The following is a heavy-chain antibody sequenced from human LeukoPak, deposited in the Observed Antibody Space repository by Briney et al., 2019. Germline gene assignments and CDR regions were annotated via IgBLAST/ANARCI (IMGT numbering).Heavy chain of an antibody. CDR1: GGSISSGGYY. J-gene: IGHJ4*02. V-gene: IGHV4-30-2*01. D-gene: IGHD1-1*01. CDR3: TASRTDDY. CDR2: IYHSGST. Sequence: SETLSLTCTVSGGSISSGGYYWSWIRQPPGKGLEWIGYIYHSGSTYYNPSLKSRVTISVDRSKNQSSLKLSSVTAADTAVYYCTASRTDDYWGQGTLVTVSS.